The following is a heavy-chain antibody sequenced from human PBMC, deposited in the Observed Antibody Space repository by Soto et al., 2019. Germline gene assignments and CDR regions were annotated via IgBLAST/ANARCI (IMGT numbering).Heavy chain of an antibody. CDR1: GGSISSYY. D-gene: IGHD6-13*01. J-gene: IGHJ6*02. CDR3: ARSYSSSWLPVPPNYYYYGMDV. CDR2: IYYSGST. Sequence: PSETLSLTCTVSGGSISSYYWSWIRQPPGKGLEWIGYIYYSGSTNYNPSLKSRVTISVDTSKNQFSLKLSSVTAADTAVYYCARSYSSSWLPVPPNYYYYGMDVWGQGTTVTVSS. V-gene: IGHV4-59*01.